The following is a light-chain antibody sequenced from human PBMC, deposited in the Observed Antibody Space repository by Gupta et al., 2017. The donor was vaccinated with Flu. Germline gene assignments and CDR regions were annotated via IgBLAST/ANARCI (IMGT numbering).Light chain of an antibody. CDR1: SSNIGSNP. CDR3: AAWDDSLNGHYV. V-gene: IGLV1-44*01. J-gene: IGLJ1*01. Sequence: QSVLAQPPSASETPGPRVTISCSGSSSNIGSNPVNWYQQVPGTAPNLLIYGNSQRPSGVPDRFSGSKSGTSASLAISGLQSEDEADYYCAAWDDSLNGHYVFGTGTKVTVL. CDR2: GNS.